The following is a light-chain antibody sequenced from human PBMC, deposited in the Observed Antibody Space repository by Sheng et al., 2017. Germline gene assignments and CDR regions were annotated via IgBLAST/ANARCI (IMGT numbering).Light chain of an antibody. CDR2: EVS. Sequence: QSALTQPASVSGSPGQSISISCTGTSNDIGHYNYVSWYQQYPGKAPKLIIYEVSNRPSEISNRFSGSKSGNTASLTISGIQAEDEADYYCSSYTVSSTRVFGGGTKLTI. V-gene: IGLV2-14*01. J-gene: IGLJ3*02. CDR1: SNDIGHYNY. CDR3: SSYTVSSTRV.